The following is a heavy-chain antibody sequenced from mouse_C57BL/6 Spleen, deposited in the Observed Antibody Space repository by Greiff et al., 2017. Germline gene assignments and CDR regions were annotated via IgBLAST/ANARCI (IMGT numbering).Heavy chain of an antibody. CDR2: IYPGSGST. CDR1: GYTFTSYW. Sequence: QVQLQQPGAELVKPGASVKMSCKASGYTFTSYWIPWVKQRPGQGLAWIGDIYPGSGSTNYNEKFKSKATLTVDTSSSTAYMQRSSLTAENSAVYYCTRMVTTYFDYWGKGTTLTVSS. V-gene: IGHV1-55*01. J-gene: IGHJ2*01. D-gene: IGHD2-3*01. CDR3: TRMVTTYFDY.